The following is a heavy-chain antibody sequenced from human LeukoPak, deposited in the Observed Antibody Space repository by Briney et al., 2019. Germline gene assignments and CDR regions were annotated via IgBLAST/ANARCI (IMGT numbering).Heavy chain of an antibody. V-gene: IGHV4-34*01. CDR1: GGSFSGYY. CDR3: ARGNKAYCSSTSCYTYYYYGMDV. Sequence: PSETLSLTCAVYGGSFSGYYWSWIRQPPGKGLEWIGEINHSGSTNYNPSLKSRVTISVDTSKNQSSLKLSSVTAADTAVYYCARGNKAYCSSTSCYTYYYYGMDVWGQGTTVTVSS. CDR2: INHSGST. D-gene: IGHD2-2*02. J-gene: IGHJ6*02.